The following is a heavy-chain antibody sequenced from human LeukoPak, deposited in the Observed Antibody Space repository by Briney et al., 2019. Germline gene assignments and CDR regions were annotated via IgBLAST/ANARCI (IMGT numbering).Heavy chain of an antibody. V-gene: IGHV4-34*01. Sequence: SETLSLTCAVYGGSFSGYYWSWIRQPPGKGLEWIGDINHSGSTNYNPSLKSRFTISVDTSKNQFSLKLSSVTAADTAVYYCARSDGYGLVGIWGQGTMVTVSS. D-gene: IGHD3-10*01. J-gene: IGHJ3*02. CDR3: ARSDGYGLVGI. CDR2: INHSGST. CDR1: GGSFSGYY.